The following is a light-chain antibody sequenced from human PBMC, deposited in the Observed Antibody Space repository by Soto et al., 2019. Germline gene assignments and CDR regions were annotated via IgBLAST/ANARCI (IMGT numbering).Light chain of an antibody. CDR2: AAS. J-gene: IGKJ4*01. CDR3: QQSCSTLLT. CDR1: QSISSY. V-gene: IGKV1-39*01. Sequence: DIQMTQSPSSLSASVGDRVTITGRASQSISSYLNWYQQKPGKAPKLLIYAASSVQTGVPSRFSGSGSGTDFNLTISSLQPADFSNYYCQQSCSTLLTFGGGTKVEIK.